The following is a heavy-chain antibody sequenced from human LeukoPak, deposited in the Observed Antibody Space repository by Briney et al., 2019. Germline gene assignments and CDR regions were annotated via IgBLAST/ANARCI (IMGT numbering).Heavy chain of an antibody. D-gene: IGHD2-15*01. J-gene: IGHJ4*02. V-gene: IGHV5-51*01. CDR3: ARFGYCSGGSCNDGFDY. CDR2: IYPGDSDT. Sequence: GESLKISCKGSGYSFTSYWISWVRQMPGKGLEWMGIIYPGDSDTRYSPSFQGQVTISADKSISTAYLQWSSLKASDTAMYYCARFGYCSGGSCNDGFDYWGQGTLVTVSS. CDR1: GYSFTSYW.